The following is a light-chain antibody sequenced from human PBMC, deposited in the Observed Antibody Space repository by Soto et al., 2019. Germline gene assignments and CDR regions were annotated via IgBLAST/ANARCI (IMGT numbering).Light chain of an antibody. J-gene: IGKJ3*01. CDR2: AAS. CDR1: QGIRNY. Sequence: DIQMTQSPPSLSASVGDRVTITCRASQGIRNYVAWYQQIPGKAPKLLIYAASTLQSGVPSRFSGSGSVTDFTLTINGLQPEDVATYSCQKYSSVPVFGPGTKVEIK. CDR3: QKYSSVPV. V-gene: IGKV1-27*01.